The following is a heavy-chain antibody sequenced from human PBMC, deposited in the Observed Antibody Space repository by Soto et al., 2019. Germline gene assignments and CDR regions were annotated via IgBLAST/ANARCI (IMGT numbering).Heavy chain of an antibody. Sequence: QVQLVQSGAEVKKPGSSVKVSCKASGATFSTYTINWVRQAPGQGLEWMGRIIPLLDVTNNAQRFQGRVTITADKSTSTVYMELASLTSQDTAVYYCPRDSGTVGYADSWGPGTLVTVSS. J-gene: IGHJ4*02. CDR2: IIPLLDVT. D-gene: IGHD3-10*01. CDR3: PRDSGTVGYADS. V-gene: IGHV1-69*08. CDR1: GATFSTYT.